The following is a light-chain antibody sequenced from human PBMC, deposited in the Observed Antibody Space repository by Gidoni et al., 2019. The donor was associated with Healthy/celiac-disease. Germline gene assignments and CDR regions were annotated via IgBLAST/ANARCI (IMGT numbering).Light chain of an antibody. CDR1: QSVGSS. CDR3: QQYDSSPRT. J-gene: IGKJ1*01. V-gene: IGKV3-20*01. Sequence: EIGLTQSPGTLSLSPGERATLSCRASQSVGSSLTWYQQKPGQAPRLLIYDASSRATGIPTRFSGSGSGTDFTLTISRLEPEDFAVYYCQQYDSSPRTFXQXTKVXIK. CDR2: DAS.